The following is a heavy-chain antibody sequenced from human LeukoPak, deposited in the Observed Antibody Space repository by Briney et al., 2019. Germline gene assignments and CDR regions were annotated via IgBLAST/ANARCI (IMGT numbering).Heavy chain of an antibody. CDR2: IGTAGDT. Sequence: GGSLRLSCAASGFTFSSYDMHWVRQATGKGLEWVSAIGTAGDTYYPGSVKGRFTISRENAKNSLYLQMNSQRAGDTAVYYCARGGVSGWWKKNYYYGMDVWGQGTTVTVSS. D-gene: IGHD6-19*01. V-gene: IGHV3-13*01. CDR1: GFTFSSYD. CDR3: ARGGVSGWWKKNYYYGMDV. J-gene: IGHJ6*02.